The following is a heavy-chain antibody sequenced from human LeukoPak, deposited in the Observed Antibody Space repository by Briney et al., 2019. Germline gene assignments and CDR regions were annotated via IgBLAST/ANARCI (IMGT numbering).Heavy chain of an antibody. Sequence: GGSLRLSCAASGFTFSSYAMSWVRQAPGKGLEWVSAISGSGGSTYYADSVKGRFTISRDNSNNTLYLQMNSLRAEDTAVYYCAKTYSSGWYHDDYWGQGTLVTVSS. V-gene: IGHV3-23*01. D-gene: IGHD6-19*01. CDR2: ISGSGGST. CDR3: AKTYSSGWYHDDY. J-gene: IGHJ4*02. CDR1: GFTFSSYA.